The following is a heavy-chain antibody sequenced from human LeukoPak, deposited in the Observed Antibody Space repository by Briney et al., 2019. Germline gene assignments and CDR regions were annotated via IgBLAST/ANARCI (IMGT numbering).Heavy chain of an antibody. CDR3: ARARNEMATIYYFDY. V-gene: IGHV1-2*02. J-gene: IGHJ4*02. CDR1: GYTFTGYY. CDR2: TNPNSGGT. D-gene: IGHD5-24*01. Sequence: GASVKVSCKASGYTFTGYYMHWVRQAPGQGLEWMGWTNPNSGGTNYAQKFQGRVTMTRDTSISTAYMELSRLRSDDTAVYYCARARNEMATIYYFDYWGQGTLVTVSS.